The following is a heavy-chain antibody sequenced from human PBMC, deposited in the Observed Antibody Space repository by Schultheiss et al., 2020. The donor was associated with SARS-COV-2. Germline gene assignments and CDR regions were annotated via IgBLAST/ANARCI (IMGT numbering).Heavy chain of an antibody. CDR1: GGSISSYY. Sequence: SETLSLTCTVSGGSISSYYWSWIRQPPGKGLEWIGYIDYSGSTNYNPSLKSRVTISVDTSKNQFSLKLSSVTAADTAVYYCARGGHYDILTGYLYFDYCGQGTLVTVSS. J-gene: IGHJ4*02. D-gene: IGHD3-9*01. V-gene: IGHV4-59*08. CDR2: IDYSGST. CDR3: ARGGHYDILTGYLYFDY.